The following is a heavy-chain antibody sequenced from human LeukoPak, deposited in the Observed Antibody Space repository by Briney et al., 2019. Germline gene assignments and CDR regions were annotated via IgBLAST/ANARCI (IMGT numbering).Heavy chain of an antibody. D-gene: IGHD3-10*01. CDR2: ISSSSSYI. J-gene: IGHJ4*02. CDR1: GFTFSSYS. V-gene: IGHV3-21*01. CDR3: ARDTMVRGVMVDFDY. Sequence: GGSLRLSCAASGFTFSSYSTNWVRQAPGKGLEWVSSISSSSSYIYYADSVKGRFTISRDNAKNSLYLQMNSLRAEDTAVYYCARDTMVRGVMVDFDYWGQGTLVTVSS.